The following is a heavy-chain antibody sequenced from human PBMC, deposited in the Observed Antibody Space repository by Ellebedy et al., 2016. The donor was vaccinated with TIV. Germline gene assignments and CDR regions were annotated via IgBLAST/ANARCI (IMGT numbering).Heavy chain of an antibody. V-gene: IGHV1-18*01. Sequence: ASVKVSCXASGYTFTSYDINWVRQATGQGLEWMGWISAYNGNTNYAQKLQGRVTMTTDTSTSTAYMELRSLRSDDTAVYYCARDYDILTGYYLVDSWGQGTLVTVSS. J-gene: IGHJ4*02. CDR1: GYTFTSYD. CDR2: ISAYNGNT. CDR3: ARDYDILTGYYLVDS. D-gene: IGHD3-9*01.